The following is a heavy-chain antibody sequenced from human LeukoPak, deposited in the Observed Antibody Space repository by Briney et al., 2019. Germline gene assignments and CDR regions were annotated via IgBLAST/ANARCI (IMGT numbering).Heavy chain of an antibody. CDR1: GYTFTSYD. CDR2: MNPNSGNT. CDR3: AKTGSLTANWFDP. V-gene: IGHV1-8*02. D-gene: IGHD1-1*01. Sequence: ASVKVSCKASGYTFTSYDINWVREATGQGLEWMGWMNPNSGNTAYAQKFQGRVTMTRDTSINTAYMELSILISEDTDVYYSAKTGSLTANWFDPWGQGTLVTVSS. J-gene: IGHJ5*02.